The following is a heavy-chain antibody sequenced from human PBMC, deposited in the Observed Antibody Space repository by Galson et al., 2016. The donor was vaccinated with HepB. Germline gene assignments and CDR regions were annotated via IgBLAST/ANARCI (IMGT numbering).Heavy chain of an antibody. V-gene: IGHV3-21*01. D-gene: IGHD2-21*02. J-gene: IGHJ6*02. Sequence: SLRLSCAASGFTFSSYTMNWVRQAPGKGLKWVSSISSGSTYIYYADSVKGRFTISRDNANNSVFLQMNSLRAEDTAVYYCAREEGHIVVVTAGTLMMDVWGQGTTVTVSS. CDR1: GFTFSSYT. CDR2: ISSGSTYI. CDR3: AREEGHIVVVTAGTLMMDV.